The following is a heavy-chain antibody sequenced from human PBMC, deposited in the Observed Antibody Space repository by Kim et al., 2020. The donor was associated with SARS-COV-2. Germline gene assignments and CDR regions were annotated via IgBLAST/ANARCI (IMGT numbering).Heavy chain of an antibody. CDR3: ARLGLMITFGGVNVHADY. V-gene: IGHV5-10-1*01. CDR2: IDPSDSYT. CDR1: GYSFTSYW. D-gene: IGHD3-16*02. J-gene: IGHJ4*02. Sequence: GESLKISCKGSGYSFTSYWISWVRQMPGKGLEWMGRIDPSDSYTNYSPSFQGHVTIAADKSISTAYLQWSSLKASDTAMYYCARLGLMITFGGVNVHADYWGQGALVTVSS.